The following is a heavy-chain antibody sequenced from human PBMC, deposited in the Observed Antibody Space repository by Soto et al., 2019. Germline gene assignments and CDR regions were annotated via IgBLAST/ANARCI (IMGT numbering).Heavy chain of an antibody. D-gene: IGHD4-17*01. V-gene: IGHV4-30-4*01. Sequence: SETLSLTCTVSGGSVSSPESYWSWIRQSPGKGLEWIGYIYYSGSSDYNPSLKSRLTISLDTSKNQFYLKLNSVTAADTAVYYCARAGGDYRFGWFDPWGQGALVTVSS. CDR3: ARAGGDYRFGWFDP. CDR1: GGSVSSPESY. CDR2: IYYSGSS. J-gene: IGHJ5*02.